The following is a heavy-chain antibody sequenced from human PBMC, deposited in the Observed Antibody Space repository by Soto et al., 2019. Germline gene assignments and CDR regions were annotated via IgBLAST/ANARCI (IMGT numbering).Heavy chain of an antibody. CDR3: AKDGAARLNWFDH. J-gene: IGHJ5*02. CDR2: ISGSGGST. V-gene: IGHV3-23*01. CDR1: RFTFSSYA. Sequence: XGSLRLSCSASRFTFSSYAMSWVRQAPGKGLEWVSAISGSGGSTYYADSVKGRFTISRDNSKNTLYLQMNSLRAEDTAVYYCAKDGAARLNWFDHSGQGTLVTVSS. D-gene: IGHD6-6*01.